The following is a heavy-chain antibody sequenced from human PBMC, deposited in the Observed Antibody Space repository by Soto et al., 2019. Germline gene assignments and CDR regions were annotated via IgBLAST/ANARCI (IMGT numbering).Heavy chain of an antibody. V-gene: IGHV2-5*02. CDR3: AHIEAYGSGSYYKGDY. D-gene: IGHD3-10*01. Sequence: QITLKESGPTLVKPTQTLTLTCTFSGFSLSTSGVGVGWIRQPPGKALEWLALIYWDDDKRYSPSLKSRLTITKDTSKNQVVLTMTNMDPVDTATYYCAHIEAYGSGSYYKGDYWGQGTLVTVSS. CDR2: IYWDDDK. J-gene: IGHJ4*02. CDR1: GFSLSTSGVG.